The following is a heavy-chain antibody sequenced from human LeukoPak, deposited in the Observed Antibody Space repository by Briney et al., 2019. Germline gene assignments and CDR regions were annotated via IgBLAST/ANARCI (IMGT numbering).Heavy chain of an antibody. J-gene: IGHJ6*02. CDR3: TSDRVLYGLDV. Sequence: RGSLRLSSAPPGFTFSNYWTHWVRHGPGEGLRWVSRIKSDGSETSSAESLEGRFTISRDNARNMLYLQMNSLRPEDTAIYYCTSDRVLYGLDVWGQGTTVTVSS. CDR1: GFTFSNYW. CDR2: IKSDGSET. V-gene: IGHV3-74*01.